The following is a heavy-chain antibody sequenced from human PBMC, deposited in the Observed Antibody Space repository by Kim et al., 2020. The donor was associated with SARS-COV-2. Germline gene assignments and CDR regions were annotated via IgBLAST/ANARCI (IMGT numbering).Heavy chain of an antibody. D-gene: IGHD1-26*01. Sequence: SETLSLTCTVSGGSISSGSYYWSWIRQPAGKGLEWIGRIYTSGSTNYNPSLKSRVTISVDTSKNQFSLKLSSVTAADTAVYYCARVGATLRWGGRHRFDPWGQGTLVTVSS. V-gene: IGHV4-61*02. CDR1: GGSISSGSYY. CDR3: ARVGATLRWGGRHRFDP. J-gene: IGHJ5*02. CDR2: IYTSGST.